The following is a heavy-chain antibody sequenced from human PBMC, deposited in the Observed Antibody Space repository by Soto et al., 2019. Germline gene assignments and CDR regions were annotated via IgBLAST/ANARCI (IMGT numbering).Heavy chain of an antibody. V-gene: IGHV3-74*01. CDR2: IHNDGSTT. CDR1: GFTFISYW. D-gene: IGHD1-7*01. CDR3: ARDNWNSY. J-gene: IGHJ4*01. Sequence: GGSLRLSCAASGFTFISYWMHWVHQAPGKGLMWVSRIHNDGSTTRYADSVKGRFTISRDNAKNTLYLQMSSLRVEDTAVYYCARDNWNSYWGQGTLVTVSS.